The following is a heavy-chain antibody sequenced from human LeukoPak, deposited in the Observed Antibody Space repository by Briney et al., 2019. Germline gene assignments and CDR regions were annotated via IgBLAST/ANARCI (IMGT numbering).Heavy chain of an antibody. J-gene: IGHJ5*02. V-gene: IGHV1-3*01. CDR2: INAGNGNT. Sequence: ASVKVSCKASGYTFTSYAMHWVRQAPGQRLEWMGWINAGNGNTKYSQEFQGRVTITRDTSASAVYMELSRLRSDDTAVYYCAREKRSVVVAATRPPNWFDPWGQGTLVTVSS. CDR3: AREKRSVVVAATRPPNWFDP. D-gene: IGHD2-15*01. CDR1: GYTFTSYA.